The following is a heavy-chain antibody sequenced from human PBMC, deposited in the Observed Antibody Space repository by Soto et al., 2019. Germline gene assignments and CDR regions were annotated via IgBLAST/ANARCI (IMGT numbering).Heavy chain of an antibody. J-gene: IGHJ4*02. D-gene: IGHD3-10*01. Sequence: EVQLVESGGGLVQPGGSLRLSCAASGFTFSSYSMNWVRQAPGKGLEWLSYITGRGDAIYYADSVKDRFTISRDNAENSLAPQMNSLRDEDTAIYYCARFGTPVWKAYFDYWGQGTLVTVS. V-gene: IGHV3-48*02. CDR3: ARFGTPVWKAYFDY. CDR2: ITGRGDAI. CDR1: GFTFSSYS.